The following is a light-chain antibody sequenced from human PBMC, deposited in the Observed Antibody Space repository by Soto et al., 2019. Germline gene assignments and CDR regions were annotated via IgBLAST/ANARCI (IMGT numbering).Light chain of an antibody. V-gene: IGLV2-14*03. Sequence: QSVLNQPASVSGSPGQSITTSCTGTSSDVGAYDYVSWYQQHPDKAPKLMIYEVSNRPSGVSNRFSGSKSVNTATLTISGLQTEDEADYYCSSYTSSSTRVFGTGTKVTVL. J-gene: IGLJ1*01. CDR1: SSDVGAYDY. CDR2: EVS. CDR3: SSYTSSSTRV.